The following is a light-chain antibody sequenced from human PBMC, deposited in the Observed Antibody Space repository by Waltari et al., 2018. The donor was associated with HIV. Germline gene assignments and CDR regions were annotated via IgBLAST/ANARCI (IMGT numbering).Light chain of an antibody. CDR3: MQATHWSIT. CDR2: RAS. Sequence: DVVMTQSPLSLPVTLGQPASISCRSSQSLVDTDGNTYLNWFQQSPGQSPRRLIYRASHRDSGVPDRFSGSGSGTDFTLKISRVEADDIGIYYCMQATHWSITFGQGTRLEIK. J-gene: IGKJ5*01. V-gene: IGKV2-30*01. CDR1: QSLVDTDGNTY.